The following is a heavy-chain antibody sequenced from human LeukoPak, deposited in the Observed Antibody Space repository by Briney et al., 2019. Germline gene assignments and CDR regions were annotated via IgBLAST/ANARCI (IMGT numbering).Heavy chain of an antibody. D-gene: IGHD3-10*01. CDR1: GGSFSGYY. J-gene: IGHJ3*02. CDR2: INHSGST. V-gene: IGHV4-34*01. Sequence: SETLSLTCAVYGGSFSGYYWSWIRQPPGKGLEWIGEINHSGSTNYNPSLKSRVTISVDTSKNQFSLKLSSVTAADTAVYYCASVALWFRDPDAFDIWGQGTMVTVSS. CDR3: ASVALWFRDPDAFDI.